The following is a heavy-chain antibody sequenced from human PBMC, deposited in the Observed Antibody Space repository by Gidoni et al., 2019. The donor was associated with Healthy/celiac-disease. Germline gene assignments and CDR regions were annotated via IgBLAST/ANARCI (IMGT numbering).Heavy chain of an antibody. CDR3: ARVAGYSSSWYSPGDWFDP. CDR2: IYYSGST. J-gene: IGHJ5*02. Sequence: QVQLQESGPGLVKPSETLSLTCTVSGGSISSYYWSWIRQPPGKGLEWIGYIYYSGSTNYNPSLKSRVTISVDTSKNQFSLKLSSVTAADTAVYYCARVAGYSSSWYSPGDWFDPWGQGTLVTVSS. D-gene: IGHD6-13*01. CDR1: GGSISSYY. V-gene: IGHV4-59*01.